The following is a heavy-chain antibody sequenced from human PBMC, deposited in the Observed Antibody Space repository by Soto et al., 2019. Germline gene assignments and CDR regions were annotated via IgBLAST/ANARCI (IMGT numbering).Heavy chain of an antibody. CDR1: GFTFSSYS. J-gene: IGHJ4*02. CDR2: ISSSSSDI. Sequence: GGSLRLSCAASGFTFSSYSMNWVRQSPGKGLEWISYISSSSSDIYYADSVRGRFTISRDNAKNSLYLQMNSLRAEDTAVYYCARDDYPYYDDSSGYHFDYWGQGALVTVSS. V-gene: IGHV3-48*01. D-gene: IGHD3-22*01. CDR3: ARDDYPYYDDSSGYHFDY.